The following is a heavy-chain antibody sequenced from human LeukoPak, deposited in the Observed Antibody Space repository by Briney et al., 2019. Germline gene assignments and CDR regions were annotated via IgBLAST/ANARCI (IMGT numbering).Heavy chain of an antibody. J-gene: IGHJ4*02. CDR3: AKEIREWLQGSDY. Sequence: GGSLRLSCAASGFTFSSYAMHWVRQAPGKGLEWVAVISYDGSNKYYADSVKGRFTISRDNSKNTLYLQMNSLRAEDTAVYYCAKEIREWLQGSDYWGQGTLVTVSS. V-gene: IGHV3-30*04. CDR1: GFTFSSYA. D-gene: IGHD5-24*01. CDR2: ISYDGSNK.